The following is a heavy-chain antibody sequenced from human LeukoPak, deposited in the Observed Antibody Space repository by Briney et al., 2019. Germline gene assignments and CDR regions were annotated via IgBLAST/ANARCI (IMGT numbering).Heavy chain of an antibody. CDR3: ARDVGSSLHS. CDR1: GFTFGSSY. CDR2: ISSDGTST. V-gene: IGHV3-74*01. D-gene: IGHD2-2*01. J-gene: IGHJ4*02. Sequence: GGSLRLSCAASGFTFGSSYMHWVRQDPGKGLVWVSCISSDGTSTNYADSVKGRFTISRDNPKNTVYLQMNSLRAKDTAVYYCARDVGSSLHSWGQGTLVIVSS.